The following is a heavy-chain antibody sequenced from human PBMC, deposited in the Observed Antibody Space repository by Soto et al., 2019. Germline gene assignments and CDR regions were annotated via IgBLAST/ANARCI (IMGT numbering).Heavy chain of an antibody. V-gene: IGHV3-11*01. J-gene: IGHJ6*02. Sequence: QMRLVESGGGLVEPGGSLRLSCVTSGFTFSNNWMSWIRQAPGRGLEWLAYISRSGSTIYYADSVKGRFTISRDNSKSSLYLQMDNLRAEDTAMYYCGRDPELWDENVATRPLFHYYGMDVWGQGTTVTVSS. D-gene: IGHD6-6*01. CDR1: GFTFSNNW. CDR3: GRDPELWDENVATRPLFHYYGMDV. CDR2: ISRSGSTI.